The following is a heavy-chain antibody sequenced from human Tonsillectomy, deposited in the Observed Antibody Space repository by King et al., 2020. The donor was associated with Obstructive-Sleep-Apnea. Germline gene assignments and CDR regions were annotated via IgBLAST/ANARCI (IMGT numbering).Heavy chain of an antibody. V-gene: IGHV3-49*03. J-gene: IGHJ6*02. CDR1: GFTFGDYA. CDR2: IRSKAYSETT. Sequence: VQLVESGGGLVQPGRSLRLSCTGSGFTFGDYALSWFRQAPGKGLEWVGFIRSKAYSETTQYAASVEGRFIVSRDESKSIADLQMNGLNMEDTAVYYCSSSFLALKGDYYGVDVWGQGTTVTVSS. CDR3: SSSFLALKGDYYGVDV. D-gene: IGHD2/OR15-2a*01.